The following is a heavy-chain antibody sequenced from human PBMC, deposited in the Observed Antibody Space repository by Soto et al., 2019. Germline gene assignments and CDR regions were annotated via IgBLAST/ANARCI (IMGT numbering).Heavy chain of an antibody. CDR3: ARDRGYDAHDYYYNAMDV. Sequence: VGSLRLSCISSGFTSRTYTMNWVRQAPGKGLEWVSGIRGFSPYTFYAESVKGRFTISRDNAKNSVFLQMDSLRAEDTAVYYCARDRGYDAHDYYYNAMDVWGQGTTVTV. J-gene: IGHJ6*02. V-gene: IGHV3-21*01. D-gene: IGHD3-10*01. CDR1: GFTSRTYT. CDR2: IRGFSPYT.